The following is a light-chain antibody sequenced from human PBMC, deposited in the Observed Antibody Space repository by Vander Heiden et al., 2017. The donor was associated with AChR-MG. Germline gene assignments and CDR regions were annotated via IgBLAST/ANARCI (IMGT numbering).Light chain of an antibody. J-gene: IGLJ1*01. CDR3: CSYAGSSTLYV. CDR2: EVS. Sequence: QSALTQPASVSGSPGQPLTISCTGTSSDVGSYNLVSWYQQHPVKAPKLMIYEVSKRPSGVANRFSGSKSGNTASLTISGLQAEDEADYYCCSYAGSSTLYVFGTGTKVTVL. V-gene: IGLV2-23*02. CDR1: SSDVGSYNL.